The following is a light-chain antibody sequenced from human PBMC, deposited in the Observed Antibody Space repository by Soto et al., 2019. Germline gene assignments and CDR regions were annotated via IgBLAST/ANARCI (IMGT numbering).Light chain of an antibody. Sequence: DIVMTQSPLSLSVTPGEPASISCRSSQSLLNSNGYNFLDWYMQKPGQSPQLLIYLGSNRASGVPDRFSGSGSGTDFTLKISRVEAEDVWVYYCMQALQTWTFGQGTKVEIK. CDR3: MQALQTWT. J-gene: IGKJ1*01. V-gene: IGKV2-28*01. CDR2: LGS. CDR1: QSLLNSNGYNF.